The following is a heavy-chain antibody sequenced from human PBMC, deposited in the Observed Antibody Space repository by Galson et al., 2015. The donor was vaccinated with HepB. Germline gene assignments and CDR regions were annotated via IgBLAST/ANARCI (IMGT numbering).Heavy chain of an antibody. D-gene: IGHD6-13*01. J-gene: IGHJ4*02. Sequence: SLRLSCAASGFIFNSYAMTWVRQAPGKGLGWVAFISYDGSNKYYADSVKGRFTISRDNSKNTLYLQMNSLRPEDTAVYYCAREPYSGSWSKRGRYFDYWGQGALVTVSS. CDR1: GFIFNSYA. CDR2: ISYDGSNK. CDR3: AREPYSGSWSKRGRYFDY. V-gene: IGHV3-30-3*01.